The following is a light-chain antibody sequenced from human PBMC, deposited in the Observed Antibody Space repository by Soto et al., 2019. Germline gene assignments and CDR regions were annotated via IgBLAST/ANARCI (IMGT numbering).Light chain of an antibody. J-gene: IGKJ2*01. CDR1: QSVSSSY. V-gene: IGKV3-20*01. CDR3: QQYGSSPMYT. CDR2: GAS. Sequence: EIVLTQSPGTLSLSPGERATLSCRASQSVSSSYLAWYQQKCGQAPRLLIYGASSRATGIPDRFSGSGSGTDFTLTISSLEPEDFAVYYCQQYGSSPMYTFGQGTKLEIK.